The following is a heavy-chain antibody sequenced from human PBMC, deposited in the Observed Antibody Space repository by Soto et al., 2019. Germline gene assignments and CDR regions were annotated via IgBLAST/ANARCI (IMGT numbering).Heavy chain of an antibody. CDR2: IIPIFGTA. J-gene: IGHJ6*02. D-gene: IGHD7-27*01. Sequence: QVQLVQSGAEVKKPGSSVKVSCKASGGTFNSYAISWVRQAPGQGLEWMGGIIPIFGTADYAQKFQGRITSTAGGSTSTAYMELSSLRSEDTAVYYCASHWGQATMYYCYGMDVWGQGTTVTVSS. V-gene: IGHV1-69*12. CDR1: GGTFNSYA. CDR3: ASHWGQATMYYCYGMDV.